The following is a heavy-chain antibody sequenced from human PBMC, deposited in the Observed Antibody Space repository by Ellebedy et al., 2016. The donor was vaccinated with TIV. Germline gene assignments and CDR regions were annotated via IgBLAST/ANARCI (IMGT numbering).Heavy chain of an antibody. Sequence: GESLKISXAASGFTFSSYAMHWVRQAPGKGLEYVSAISSNGGSTYYANSVKGRFTISRDNSKNTLYLQMNSLRAEDTAVYYCAKDRGVVAVYNWFDPWGQGTLVTVSS. CDR1: GFTFSSYA. CDR2: ISSNGGST. CDR3: AKDRGVVAVYNWFDP. V-gene: IGHV3-64*01. D-gene: IGHD2-15*01. J-gene: IGHJ5*02.